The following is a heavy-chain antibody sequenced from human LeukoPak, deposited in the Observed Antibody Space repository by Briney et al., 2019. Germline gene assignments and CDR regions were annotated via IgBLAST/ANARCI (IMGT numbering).Heavy chain of an antibody. J-gene: IGHJ3*02. Sequence: GGSLRLSCAASGFTFDDYAMHWVRQAPGKGLEWVSGISWNSGSIGYADSVKGRFTISRDNAKNSLYLQMNSLRAEDTALYYCAKTVAGTPKDAFDIWGQGTMVTVSS. CDR1: GFTFDDYA. CDR2: ISWNSGSI. V-gene: IGHV3-9*01. D-gene: IGHD6-19*01. CDR3: AKTVAGTPKDAFDI.